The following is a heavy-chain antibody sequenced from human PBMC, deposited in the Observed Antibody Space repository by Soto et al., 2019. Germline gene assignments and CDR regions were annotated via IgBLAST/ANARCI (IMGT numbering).Heavy chain of an antibody. CDR2: IYWDDDN. D-gene: IGHD6-19*01. CDR1: GFSLTDNAVG. V-gene: IGHV2-5*02. CDR3: AHCSGWLFDF. J-gene: IGHJ4*02. Sequence: QITLKESGPTLVKPTQTLTLTCTFSGFSLTDNAVGVGWFRQPPGKALEWFALIYWDDDNHYSPSLKSRLTFTKDTSKNQVVLRMTNVDPVDTATYHCAHCSGWLFDFWGQGTLVTVSS.